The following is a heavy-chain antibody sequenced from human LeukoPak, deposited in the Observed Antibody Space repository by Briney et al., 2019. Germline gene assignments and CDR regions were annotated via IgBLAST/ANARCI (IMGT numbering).Heavy chain of an antibody. J-gene: IGHJ5*02. Sequence: PGGSLRLSCAASGFTFSSYAMSWVRQAPGKGLEWVSAISGSGGSTYYADSVKGRFTISRDNSKHTLYLQMHSLRADDTAVYYCAKSLLWFGEFDNWFDPWGQSTLLTVSS. CDR3: AKSLLWFGEFDNWFDP. CDR2: ISGSGGST. V-gene: IGHV3-23*01. D-gene: IGHD3-10*01. CDR1: GFTFSSYA.